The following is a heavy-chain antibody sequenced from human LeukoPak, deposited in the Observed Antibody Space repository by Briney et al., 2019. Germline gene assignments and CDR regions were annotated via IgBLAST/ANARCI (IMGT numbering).Heavy chain of an antibody. V-gene: IGHV1-24*01. D-gene: IGHD3-16*01. CDR2: SDTENGKT. CDR3: AIDTVYYDPPSY. CDR1: GYIFKEVS. J-gene: IGHJ4*01. Sequence: GALKVSCKVAGYIFKEVSMHWVRQPPGKGLEWMGGSDTENGKTVYAQNFQGRVTMTEDTSTGTAYMELTSLTSDDTAIYYCAIDTVYYDPPSYWGQGTLVTFS.